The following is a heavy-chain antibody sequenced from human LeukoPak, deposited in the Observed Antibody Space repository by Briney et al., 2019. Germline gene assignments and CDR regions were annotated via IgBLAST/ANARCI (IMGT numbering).Heavy chain of an antibody. Sequence: SETLSLTCTVSGGSISNSNYYWDWIRQPPGKGLEWIGTTYYSGSTYYNPSLKDRVTISVDTSKDQFSLRLSSVNPADTAVYYCAKWLLFNRYYYGIDVWGRGTTVTVSS. D-gene: IGHD5-24*01. CDR3: AKWLLFNRYYYGIDV. V-gene: IGHV4-39*01. CDR1: GGSISNSNYY. J-gene: IGHJ6*02. CDR2: TYYSGST.